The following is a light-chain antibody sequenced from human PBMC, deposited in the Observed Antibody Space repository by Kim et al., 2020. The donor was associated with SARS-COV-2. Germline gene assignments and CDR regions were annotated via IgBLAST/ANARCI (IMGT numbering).Light chain of an antibody. J-gene: IGKJ1*01. V-gene: IGKV4-1*01. Sequence: ATISCKCTRSMPSGSTNHHYLAWYQQKPGQPPKLLVYWASTRESGVPDRFSGSGSGTDFTLTISSLQAEDVAVYYCHQYFGNPLTFGRGTKVDIK. CDR3: HQYFGNPLT. CDR2: WAS. CDR1: RSMPSGSTNHHY.